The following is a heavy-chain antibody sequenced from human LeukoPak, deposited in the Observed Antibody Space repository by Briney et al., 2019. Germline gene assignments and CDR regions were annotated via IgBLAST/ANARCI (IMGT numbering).Heavy chain of an antibody. Sequence: SEALSLTCTVSGGSLSSYYWSWIRQPPGKGLEWIGDIYYSGSTNYNPSLKSRVTISVDTSKNQFSLKLSSVTAADTAVYYCARSPGSSSSDNWFDPWGQGTLVTVSS. V-gene: IGHV4-59*01. CDR2: IYYSGST. CDR3: ARSPGSSSSDNWFDP. J-gene: IGHJ5*02. D-gene: IGHD6-13*01. CDR1: GGSLSSYY.